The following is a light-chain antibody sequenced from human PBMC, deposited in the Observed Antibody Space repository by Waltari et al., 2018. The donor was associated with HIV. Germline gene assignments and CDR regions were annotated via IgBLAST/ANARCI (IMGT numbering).Light chain of an antibody. CDR3: CSYAGSFVV. Sequence: QSALTQPRSVSGSPGQSVTISCTGTSSAVGGYNYVSWYQQHPGKAPKLLIDDVSKRPAGVPDRFSGSKSGNTASLTISGLQAEDEADYYCCSYAGSFVVFGGGTKLTVL. CDR2: DVS. J-gene: IGLJ2*01. CDR1: SSAVGGYNY. V-gene: IGLV2-11*01.